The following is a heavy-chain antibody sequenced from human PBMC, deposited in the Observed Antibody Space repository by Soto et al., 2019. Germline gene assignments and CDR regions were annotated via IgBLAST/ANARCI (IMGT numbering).Heavy chain of an antibody. D-gene: IGHD1-26*01. CDR2: ISYDGSNK. CDR3: ARAVGAIPPLDY. J-gene: IGHJ4*02. V-gene: IGHV3-30-3*01. CDR1: GFTFSSYA. Sequence: QVQLVESGGGVVQPGRSLRLSCAASGFTFSSYAMQWVRQAPGKGLEWVAVISYDGSNKYYADSVKGRFTISRDNSKNTLYLQMNSLRAEDTAVYYCARAVGAIPPLDYWGQGTLVTVSS.